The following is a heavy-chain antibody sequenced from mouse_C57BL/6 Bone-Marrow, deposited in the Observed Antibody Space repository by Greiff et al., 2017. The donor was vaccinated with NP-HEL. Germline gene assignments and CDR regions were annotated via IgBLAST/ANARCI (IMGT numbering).Heavy chain of an antibody. CDR2: IDPNRGGT. D-gene: IGHD1-1*02. CDR3: ARHYGDYFDY. J-gene: IGHJ2*01. V-gene: IGHV1-72*01. Sequence: QVQLQQPGAELVKPGASVKLSCKASGYTFTSYWMHWVKQRPGRGLEWIGRIDPNRGGTKYNEKVKRKATLTVDKPSSTAYMQPSILTSDDSAFYYCARHYGDYFDYWGQGTTLTVSS. CDR1: GYTFTSYW.